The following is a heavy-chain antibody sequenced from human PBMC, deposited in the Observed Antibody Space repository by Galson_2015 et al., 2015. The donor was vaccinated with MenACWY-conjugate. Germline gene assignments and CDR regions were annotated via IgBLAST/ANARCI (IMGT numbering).Heavy chain of an antibody. J-gene: IGHJ5*02. CDR1: GYTFTHCA. V-gene: IGHV1-18*04. CDR3: ARDGYCSGVSCYGSSMYYWFDP. Sequence: QSGAEVKEPGASVKVSCKASGYTFTHCAITWVRQAPGQGLEWMGWVSTYNGDTKYAQKFQGRVAMTTDTSTSTGYMELRSLRSDDTAVYYCARDGYCSGVSCYGSSMYYWFDPWGQGTLVTVSS. D-gene: IGHD2-15*01. CDR2: VSTYNGDT.